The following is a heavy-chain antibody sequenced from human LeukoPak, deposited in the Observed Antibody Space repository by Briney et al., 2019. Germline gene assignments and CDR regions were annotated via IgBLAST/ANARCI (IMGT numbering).Heavy chain of an antibody. CDR2: IKQDGSEK. CDR1: GFTFSSYW. D-gene: IGHD3-22*01. J-gene: IGHJ5*02. CDR3: ARDPHPSDPNRHYYDSSGYTST. Sequence: PGGSLRLSCAASGFTFSSYWMSWVRQAPGKGLEWVANIKQDGSEKYYVDSVKGRFTISRDNAKNSLYLQMNSLRAEDTAVYYCARDPHPSDPNRHYYDSSGYTSTWGQGTLVTVSS. V-gene: IGHV3-7*03.